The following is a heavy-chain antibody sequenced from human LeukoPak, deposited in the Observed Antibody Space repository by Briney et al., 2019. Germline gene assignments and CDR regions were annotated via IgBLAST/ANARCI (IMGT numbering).Heavy chain of an antibody. CDR1: GFTFSSYG. CDR2: IWYDGSNK. J-gene: IGHJ6*02. Sequence: ERSLRLSCAASGFTFSSYGMHWVRQAPGKGLEWVAVIWYDGSNKYYADSVKGRFTISRDISKNTLYLQMNSLRAEDTAVYYCARDRVVAATPYGMDVWGQGTTVTVSS. D-gene: IGHD2-15*01. CDR3: ARDRVVAATPYGMDV. V-gene: IGHV3-33*01.